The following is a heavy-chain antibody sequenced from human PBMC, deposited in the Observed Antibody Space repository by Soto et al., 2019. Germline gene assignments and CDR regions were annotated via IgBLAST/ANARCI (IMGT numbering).Heavy chain of an antibody. J-gene: IGHJ4*02. CDR2: IWYDGSNK. V-gene: IGHV3-33*01. Sequence: QPGGSLRLSCAASGFTFSSYGMHWVRQAPGKGLEWVAVIWYDGSNKYYADSVKGRFTISRDNSKNTLYLQMNSLRAEDTAVYYCARGDYYDSSGYIPDYWGQGTLVTVSS. D-gene: IGHD3-22*01. CDR3: ARGDYYDSSGYIPDY. CDR1: GFTFSSYG.